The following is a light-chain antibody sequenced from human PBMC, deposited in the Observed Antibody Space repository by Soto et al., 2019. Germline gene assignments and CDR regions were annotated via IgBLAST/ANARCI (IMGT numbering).Light chain of an antibody. J-gene: IGLJ2*01. CDR1: SSNIGRDT. CDR2: SND. CDR3: AAWDDSLNGPV. V-gene: IGLV1-44*01. Sequence: QAVVTQPPSASGTPGQRVTISCSGSSSNIGRDTVTWYQQFPGSAPKVLIYSNDQRPSGVPDRFSGSKSGTSASLAISGLQSEDEADYYCAAWDDSLNGPVFGGGTKLTVL.